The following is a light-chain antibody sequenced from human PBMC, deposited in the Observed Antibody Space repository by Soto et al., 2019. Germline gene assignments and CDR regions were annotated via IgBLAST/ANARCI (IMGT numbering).Light chain of an antibody. CDR1: TANIGKNY. Sequence: QSVLTQSPSTSGTPGQRVTISCSGNTANIGKNYVYWYQQFPGTAPKLLIYSDNQRLSWVPDRFSVSKSDTSASLAISGLRSEDEAVYYCAAWDDRMSGRVFGGGTQLTVL. J-gene: IGLJ3*02. CDR3: AAWDDRMSGRV. CDR2: SDN. V-gene: IGLV1-47*02.